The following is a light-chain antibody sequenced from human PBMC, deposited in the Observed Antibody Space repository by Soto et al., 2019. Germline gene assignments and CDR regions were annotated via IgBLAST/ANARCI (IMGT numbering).Light chain of an antibody. Sequence: DIQMTQSPSSLSASVGDRVTITFRARQGIRNDLSWYQQKPGKDPKRLIYAASTLQGGVPSRFSGSGSGTEFTLTITSMQPEDYAAYYCLLQKNYLWTFGQGTKVEIK. CDR3: LLQKNYLWT. CDR1: QGIRND. V-gene: IGKV1-17*01. J-gene: IGKJ1*01. CDR2: AAS.